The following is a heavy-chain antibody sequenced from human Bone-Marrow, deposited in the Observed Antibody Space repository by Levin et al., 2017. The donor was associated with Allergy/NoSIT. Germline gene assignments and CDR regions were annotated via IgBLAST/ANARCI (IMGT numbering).Heavy chain of an antibody. CDR1: GFTFSSYS. J-gene: IGHJ5*02. V-gene: IGHV3-48*04. Sequence: SGGSLRLSCAASGFTFSSYSMNWVRQAPGKGLEWVSYISSSSSTIYYADSVKGRFTISRDNAKNSLYLQMNSLRAEDTAVYYCARVSPPRITGTTRSRNWFDPWGQGTLVTVSS. CDR2: ISSSSSTI. CDR3: ARVSPPRITGTTRSRNWFDP. D-gene: IGHD1-7*01.